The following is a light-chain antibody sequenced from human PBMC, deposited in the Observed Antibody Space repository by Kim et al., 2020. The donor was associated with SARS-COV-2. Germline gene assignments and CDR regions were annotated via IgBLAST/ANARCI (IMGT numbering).Light chain of an antibody. CDR1: SSDVGHDKF. V-gene: IGLV2-14*01. Sequence: QSALTQPASVSGSPGQSITISCTGTSSDVGHDKFVSWFQQHPGEAPKLMIYDVSKRPSGVSTRFSGSKSGNTASLTISGLLAEDEADYYCSSYTTSSTWAFGGGTQLTVL. CDR3: SSYTTSSTWA. CDR2: DVS. J-gene: IGLJ3*02.